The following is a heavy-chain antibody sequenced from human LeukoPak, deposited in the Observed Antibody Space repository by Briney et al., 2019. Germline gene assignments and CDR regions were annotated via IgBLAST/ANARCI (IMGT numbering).Heavy chain of an antibody. CDR2: IYYSGNT. CDR3: ARDLEGHFGGFYFDY. D-gene: IGHD2-21*01. J-gene: IGHJ4*02. CDR1: GGSISSYY. V-gene: IGHV4-39*07. Sequence: SETLSLTCTVSGGSISSYYWGWIRQPPGKGLEWIGTIYYSGNTYYTPSLKSRVTISVDTSRNHFSLKLSSVTAADTAVYYCARDLEGHFGGFYFDYWGQGTLVTVSS.